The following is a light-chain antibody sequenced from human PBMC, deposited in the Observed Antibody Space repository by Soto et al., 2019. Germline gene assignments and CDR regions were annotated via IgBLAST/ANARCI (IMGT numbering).Light chain of an antibody. V-gene: IGLV2-23*02. J-gene: IGLJ1*01. CDR2: EVS. Sequence: QSLPSPPASVSCTPGQSFTISCPETHSDSGSYNLVSWYQQHPGKAPKVIIYEVSERPSGLSDRFSGSKSGNTASLMISGLQAEDESDYYCCSYAGSTSQTYVFGSGTKVTVL. CDR1: HSDSGSYNL. CDR3: CSYAGSTSQTYV.